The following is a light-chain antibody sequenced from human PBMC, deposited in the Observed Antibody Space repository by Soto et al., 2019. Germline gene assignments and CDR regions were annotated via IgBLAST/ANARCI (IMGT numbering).Light chain of an antibody. CDR3: GTRDSSRIGYV. CDR2: DNN. V-gene: IGLV1-51*01. J-gene: IGLJ1*01. CDR1: NSNIGNNY. Sequence: QSVLTQPPSVSAAPGQTVTISCSGSNSNIGNNYVSWYQQLPGTAPKLLIYDNNKRPSGIPDRFSGSKSGTSATLDITGLQTGDEDDYYCGTRDSSRIGYVFGTGTKLTVL.